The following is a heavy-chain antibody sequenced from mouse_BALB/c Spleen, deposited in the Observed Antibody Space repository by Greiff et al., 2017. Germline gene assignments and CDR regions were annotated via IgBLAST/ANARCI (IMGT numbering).Heavy chain of an antibody. D-gene: IGHD2-4*01. V-gene: IGHV3-6*02. CDR2: ISYDGSN. Sequence: VQLKESGPGLVKPSQSLSLTCSVTGYSITSGYYWNWIRQFPGNKLEWMGYISYDGSNNYNPSLKNRISITRDTSKNQFFLKLNSVTTEDTATYYCARAYYDYSDYGGQGTTLTVSS. J-gene: IGHJ2*01. CDR1: GYSITSGYY. CDR3: ARAYYDYSDY.